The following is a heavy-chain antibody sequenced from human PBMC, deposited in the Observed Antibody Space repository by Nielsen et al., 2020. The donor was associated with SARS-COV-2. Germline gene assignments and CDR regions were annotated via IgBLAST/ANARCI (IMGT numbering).Heavy chain of an antibody. CDR1: GFTFRIYG. Sequence: GESLKISCAASGFTFRIYGMHWVRQAPGRGLEWVAVITYDGSNKYYAESVKGRFTVSRDNSKNTLYLQMNSLKPEDSAVYYCARAPGYYLGSGTYYYYNMDVWGQGATVTVSS. CDR3: ARAPGYYLGSGTYYYYNMDV. CDR2: ITYDGSNK. V-gene: IGHV3-30*03. D-gene: IGHD3-10*01. J-gene: IGHJ6*02.